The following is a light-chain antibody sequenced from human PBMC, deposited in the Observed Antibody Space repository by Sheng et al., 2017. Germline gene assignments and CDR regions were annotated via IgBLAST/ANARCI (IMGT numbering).Light chain of an antibody. J-gene: IGKJ1*01. Sequence: EIVLTQSPGTLSLSPGERATLSCRASQSVSSNYLAWYQQKPGQAPRLLIYGASSRATGIPDRFSGSGSGTDFTLTISRLEPEDFAVYYCQQSGRSPRTFGQGTKVEIK. V-gene: IGKV3-20*01. CDR3: QQSGRSPRT. CDR1: QSVSSNY. CDR2: GAS.